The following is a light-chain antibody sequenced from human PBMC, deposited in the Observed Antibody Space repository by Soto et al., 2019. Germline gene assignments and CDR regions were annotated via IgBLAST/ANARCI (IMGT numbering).Light chain of an antibody. CDR2: AAS. CDR1: ETISDY. Sequence: DIQMSQFPSSLSASVGDRVTITCRASETISDYLNWYQHKPGTAPKLLIFAASSLQSGVPSRFSGGGSGTNFTLTITSLQPEDFVTYYCQQSYRTPLTFGGGTKVDIK. J-gene: IGKJ4*01. CDR3: QQSYRTPLT. V-gene: IGKV1-39*01.